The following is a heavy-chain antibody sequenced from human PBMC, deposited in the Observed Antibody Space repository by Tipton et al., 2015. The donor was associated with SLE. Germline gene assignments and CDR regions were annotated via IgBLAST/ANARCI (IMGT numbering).Heavy chain of an antibody. D-gene: IGHD3-10*01. CDR3: ANGGFGELLGYFDL. Sequence: TLSLTCAVYGGSFSGYYWNWIRQPPGKGLEWIGEINHSGSTNYNPSLKSRVTISVDTSKNQFSLKLSSVTAADTAVYYCANGGFGELLGYFDLWGRGTLVTVSS. CDR1: GGSFSGYY. V-gene: IGHV4-34*01. CDR2: INHSGST. J-gene: IGHJ2*01.